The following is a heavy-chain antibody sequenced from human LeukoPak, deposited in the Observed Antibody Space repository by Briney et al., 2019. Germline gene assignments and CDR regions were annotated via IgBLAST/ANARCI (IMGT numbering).Heavy chain of an antibody. CDR1: GFTFSSHT. Sequence: PGGSLRLPCAASGFTFSSHTMNWVRQAPGKGLEWVSSISTSSSYIYYADSVKGRLTISRDNAKNSLYLQMNSLRAEDTAVYYCATRANEIYGSGRNQRYYYYYYMDVWGKGTTVTISS. CDR3: ATRANEIYGSGRNQRYYYYYYMDV. D-gene: IGHD3-10*01. CDR2: ISTSSSYI. V-gene: IGHV3-21*01. J-gene: IGHJ6*03.